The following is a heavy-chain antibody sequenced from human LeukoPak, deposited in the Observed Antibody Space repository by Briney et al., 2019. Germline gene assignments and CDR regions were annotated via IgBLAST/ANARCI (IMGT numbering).Heavy chain of an antibody. V-gene: IGHV4-38-2*02. CDR1: GYSISSGYY. D-gene: IGHD3-3*01. CDR3: ARDPGRDGGNYYFDY. CDR2: IYHSGST. J-gene: IGHJ4*02. Sequence: SETLSLTCTVSGYSISSGYYWGWIRQPPGKGLEWIGSIYHSGSTYYNPSLKSRVTISVDTSKNQFSLKLSSVTAADTAVYYCARDPGRDGGNYYFDYWGQGTLVTVSS.